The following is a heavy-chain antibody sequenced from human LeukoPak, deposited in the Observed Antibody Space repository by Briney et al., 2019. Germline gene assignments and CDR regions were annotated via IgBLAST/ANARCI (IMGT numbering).Heavy chain of an antibody. Sequence: PGGSLRLSCAASGFTFDDYGMSWVRQAPGKGLEWVANIKQDGSEKYYVDSVKGRFTISRDNAKNSLYLQMNSLRAEDTAVYYCARDRVGWFGELSPWGQGTLVTVSS. D-gene: IGHD3-10*01. J-gene: IGHJ5*02. CDR1: GFTFDDYG. CDR2: IKQDGSEK. CDR3: ARDRVGWFGELSP. V-gene: IGHV3-7*01.